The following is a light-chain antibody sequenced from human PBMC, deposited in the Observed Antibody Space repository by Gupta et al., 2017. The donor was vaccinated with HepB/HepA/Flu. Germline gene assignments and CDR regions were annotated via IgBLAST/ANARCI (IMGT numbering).Light chain of an antibody. Sequence: HSLLTQPPSSSGPPGQRIPISCSDRNSNIGDNEVNWYRQFPGKAPSLLIYNDIQRPSGVPDRVSASRSGTSASLAISGLQSEDEAEYYCSSWDDSLNGLVLGGGTKLTVL. CDR1: NSNIGDNE. CDR2: NDI. J-gene: IGLJ3*02. CDR3: SSWDDSLNGLV. V-gene: IGLV1-44*01.